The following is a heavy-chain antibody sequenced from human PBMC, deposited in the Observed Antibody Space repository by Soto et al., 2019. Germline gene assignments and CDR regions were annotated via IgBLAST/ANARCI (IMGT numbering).Heavy chain of an antibody. Sequence: QVQLVESGGGVVQPGRSLRLSCAASGFTFSSYGMHWVRQAPGKGLEWMAVIWYDGSNKYYGDSVKGRFTISRDNSKNMLYLPMNSLRAEDTAVYYCARYGGHSLDYWGQGALVTVSS. CDR1: GFTFSSYG. V-gene: IGHV3-33*01. D-gene: IGHD2-21*02. J-gene: IGHJ4*02. CDR3: ARYGGHSLDY. CDR2: IWYDGSNK.